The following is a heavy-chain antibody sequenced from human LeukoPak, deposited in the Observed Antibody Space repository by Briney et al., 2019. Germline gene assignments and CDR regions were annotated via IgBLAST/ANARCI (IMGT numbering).Heavy chain of an antibody. CDR3: ATGEHLDAFDI. CDR2: FDPEDGET. CDR1: GYTFTSYD. Sequence: ASVKVSCKASGYTFTSYDINWVRQATGQGLEWMGGFDPEDGETIYAQKFQGRVTMTEDTSTDTAYMELSSLRSEDTAVYYCATGEHLDAFDIWGQGTMVTVSS. V-gene: IGHV1-24*01. D-gene: IGHD1-26*01. J-gene: IGHJ3*02.